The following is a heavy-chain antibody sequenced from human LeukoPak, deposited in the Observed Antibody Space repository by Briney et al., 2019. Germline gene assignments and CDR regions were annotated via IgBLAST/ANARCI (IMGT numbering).Heavy chain of an antibody. D-gene: IGHD2-15*01. CDR3: ASSSLVGDAFDI. J-gene: IGHJ3*02. CDR1: GGSISSSSYY. CDR2: IYYSGST. Sequence: SETLSLTCTVSGGSISSSSYYWGWIRQPPGKGLEWIGSIYYSGSTYYNPSLKSRVTLSVDTSKNQFSLKLSSVTAADTAVYYCASSSLVGDAFDIWGQGTMVTVSS. V-gene: IGHV4-39*01.